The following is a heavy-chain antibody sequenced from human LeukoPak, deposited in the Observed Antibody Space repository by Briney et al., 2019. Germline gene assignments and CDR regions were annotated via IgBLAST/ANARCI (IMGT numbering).Heavy chain of an antibody. J-gene: IGHJ4*02. V-gene: IGHV3-33*01. D-gene: IGHD3-22*01. Sequence: TGGSLRLSCAASGFTFSSYGMHWVRQAPGKGLEWVAVIWYDGSNKYYADSVKGRFTISRDNAKNSLYLQMNSLRAEDTALYYCAREAGGYLPKYYFDYWGQGTLVTVSS. CDR2: IWYDGSNK. CDR1: GFTFSSYG. CDR3: AREAGGYLPKYYFDY.